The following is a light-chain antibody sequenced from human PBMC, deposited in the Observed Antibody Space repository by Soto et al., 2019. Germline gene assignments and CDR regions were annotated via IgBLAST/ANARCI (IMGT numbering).Light chain of an antibody. Sequence: QSVLTQPASVSGSPGQSITISCTGTSSDVGSYNLVSWYQQHPGKAPKLMIYEGSKRPSGVSNRFSGSKSGNTASLTISGLQAEDEADYYCFSYAGSRTFYVFGAGTKVTVL. V-gene: IGLV2-23*03. J-gene: IGLJ1*01. CDR2: EGS. CDR3: FSYAGSRTFYV. CDR1: SSDVGSYNL.